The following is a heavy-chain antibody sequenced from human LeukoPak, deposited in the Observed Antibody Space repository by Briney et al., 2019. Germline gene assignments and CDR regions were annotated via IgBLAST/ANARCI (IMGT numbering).Heavy chain of an antibody. CDR3: ARYDSGNSNDAFDI. V-gene: IGHV4-59*01. CDR2: IYNSGSN. Sequence: RSSETLSLTCLLSGGSISSYYWSWIRQPPGKGLEWVGYIYNSGSNNYNPSLKSRVTISVDTSTNQFSLKLSSVTAADTAVYYCARYDSGNSNDAFDIWGQGTMVTVSS. CDR1: GGSISSYY. J-gene: IGHJ3*02. D-gene: IGHD4-23*01.